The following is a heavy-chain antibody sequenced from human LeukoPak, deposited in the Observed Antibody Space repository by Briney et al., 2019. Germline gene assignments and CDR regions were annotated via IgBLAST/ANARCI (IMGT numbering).Heavy chain of an antibody. J-gene: IGHJ4*02. D-gene: IGHD3-3*01. V-gene: IGHV3-21*01. CDR3: AVSGVSTIAFDY. CDR1: GFAFSYYT. Sequence: GGSLRLSCAASGFAFSYYTINWVRQAPGKGLEWVSSVSGSSSSISNADSVMGRFTISRDNSKNSLYLQMNSLRAEDTAVYYCAVSGVSTIAFDYWGQGTLVTVSS. CDR2: VSGSSSSI.